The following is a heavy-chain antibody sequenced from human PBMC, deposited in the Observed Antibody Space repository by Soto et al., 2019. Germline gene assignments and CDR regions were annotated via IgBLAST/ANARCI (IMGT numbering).Heavy chain of an antibody. J-gene: IGHJ4*02. Sequence: ASVKVSCKASGYTFTGYYMHWVRQAPGQGLEWMGWINPNSGGTNYAQKFQGWVTMTRDTSISTAYMELSRLRSDDTAVYYCARGDLDEWLELDYWGQGTLVTVSS. CDR2: INPNSGGT. CDR3: ARGDLDEWLELDY. V-gene: IGHV1-2*04. CDR1: GYTFTGYY. D-gene: IGHD6-19*01.